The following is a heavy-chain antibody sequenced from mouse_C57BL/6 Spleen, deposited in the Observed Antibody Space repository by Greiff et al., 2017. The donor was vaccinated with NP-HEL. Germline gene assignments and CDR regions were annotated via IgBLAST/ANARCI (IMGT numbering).Heavy chain of an antibody. CDR2: IDPENGDT. J-gene: IGHJ3*01. Sequence: EVQLQQSGAELVRPGASVKLSCTASGFTFKDDYMHWVKQRPEKGLEWIGWIDPENGDTEYASKFQGKAPITADTSSNTAYLQLSSLTSEDTAVYYCTGGFAYWGQGTLVTVSA. V-gene: IGHV14-4*01. CDR1: GFTFKDDY. CDR3: TGGFAY.